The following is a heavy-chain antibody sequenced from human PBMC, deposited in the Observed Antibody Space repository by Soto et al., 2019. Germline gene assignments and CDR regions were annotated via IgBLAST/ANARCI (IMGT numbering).Heavy chain of an antibody. Sequence: EVQLVESGGGLVQPGGSLRLSCAASGFTFSDHHMDWVRQAPGKGLEWVGRARNKANSYTTAYAASVKGRFTISRDNSKNTLYLQMNSLRAEDTAVYYCARAKLGWEPGHFDLWGRGTLVTVSS. J-gene: IGHJ2*01. CDR2: ARNKANSYTT. CDR1: GFTFSDHH. CDR3: ARAKLGWEPGHFDL. V-gene: IGHV3-72*01. D-gene: IGHD1-26*01.